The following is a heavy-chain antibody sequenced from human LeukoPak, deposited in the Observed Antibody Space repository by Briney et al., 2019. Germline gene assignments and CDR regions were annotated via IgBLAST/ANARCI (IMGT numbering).Heavy chain of an antibody. J-gene: IGHJ6*02. CDR3: AREGYASGTRYGMDV. CDR2: IYSGGTN. D-gene: IGHD3-10*01. CDR1: GFTVTNNY. Sequence: PGGSLRLSCAASGFTVTNNYMSGVRQAPGEGLEWGSGIYSGGTNSYADSVKGRFTISRDSSKNTLYLQMNSLRDEDTAVYYCAREGYASGTRYGMDVWGQGTTVTVSS. V-gene: IGHV3-66*01.